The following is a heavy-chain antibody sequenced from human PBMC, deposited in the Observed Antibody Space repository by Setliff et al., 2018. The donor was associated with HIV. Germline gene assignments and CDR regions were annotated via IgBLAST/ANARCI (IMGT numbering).Heavy chain of an antibody. Sequence: GAPVKVSCKASGGPFTSAFNWGRQVPGQGLEWMGGIIPIFGTANYAQNFGGRVTLTLDMSTTTTYMELRGLRSEDTAIYYCAASPTSCSGGSCYDHWGQGTLVTVSS. V-gene: IGHV1-69*06. J-gene: IGHJ5*02. CDR3: AASPTSCSGGSCYDH. D-gene: IGHD2-15*01. CDR2: IIPIFGTA. CDR1: GGPFTSA.